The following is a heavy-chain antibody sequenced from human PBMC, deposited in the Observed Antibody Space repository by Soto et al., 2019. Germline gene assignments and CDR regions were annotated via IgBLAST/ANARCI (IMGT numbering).Heavy chain of an antibody. CDR3: AKKDSGSYPYYYGMDV. J-gene: IGHJ6*02. D-gene: IGHD3-10*01. CDR1: GFTFSSYA. V-gene: IGHV3-23*01. CDR2: ISGSGGST. Sequence: PGGSLRLSCAASGFTFSSYAMIWVRQAPGKGLEWVSAISGSGGSTYYADSVKGRFTISRDNSKNTLYLQMNSLRAEDTAVYYCAKKDSGSYPYYYGMDVWGQGTTVTVSS.